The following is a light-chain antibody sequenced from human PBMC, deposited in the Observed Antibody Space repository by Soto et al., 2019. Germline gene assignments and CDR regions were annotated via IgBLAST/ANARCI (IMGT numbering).Light chain of an antibody. V-gene: IGKV3-11*01. CDR2: DAS. CDR3: KQRSNWPPVIT. CDR1: QSFSSY. Sequence: EIVLTQSPATLSLSPGERVTLSCRASQSFSSYLAWYQQKPGQAPRLLIYDASKRATGIPARFSGRGSGTEFTLTISSREPEHFAVYYCKQRSNWPPVITFGQGTRLEIK. J-gene: IGKJ5*01.